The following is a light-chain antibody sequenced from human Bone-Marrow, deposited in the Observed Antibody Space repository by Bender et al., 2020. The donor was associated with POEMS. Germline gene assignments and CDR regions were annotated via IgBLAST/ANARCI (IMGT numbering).Light chain of an antibody. CDR2: DVR. CDR1: SGEIGAYNY. Sequence: QSALTQPASVSGSPGQSITISCTGSSGEIGAYNYVSWYQQHPGEVPKLVIYDVRNRPSGVSLRFSGSKSGDTASLTISGLQAEDEAHYYCCSYAGSNTYVFGTGTEVTVL. CDR3: CSYAGSNTYV. J-gene: IGLJ1*01. V-gene: IGLV2-14*03.